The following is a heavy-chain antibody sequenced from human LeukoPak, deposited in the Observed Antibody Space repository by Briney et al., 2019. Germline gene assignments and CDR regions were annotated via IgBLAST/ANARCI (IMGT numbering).Heavy chain of an antibody. Sequence: GGSLRLSCAASGFSFSSYAMYWVRQAPGKGLVWVSRAHSDGSNISYEDSVKGRFTISRDNAKNTLYLQMNSLRAEDTAVYYCARAQVGAPTDYWGQGTLVTVSS. J-gene: IGHJ4*02. D-gene: IGHD1-26*01. CDR1: GFSFSSYA. CDR2: AHSDGSNI. CDR3: ARAQVGAPTDY. V-gene: IGHV3-74*01.